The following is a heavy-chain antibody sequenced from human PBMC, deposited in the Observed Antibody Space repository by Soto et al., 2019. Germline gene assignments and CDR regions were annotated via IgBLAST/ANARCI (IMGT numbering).Heavy chain of an antibody. J-gene: IGHJ4*02. CDR3: AKDNGGYYDSSGNFEY. Sequence: EVQLVESGGGLVQPGRSLRLSCVASGFTFDDYAMHWVRQVPGKGLEWVSGISWNGATMGYGDSEKGRFTISRDNTKNSLYLQMNSLRPEDTAFYYCAKDNGGYYDSSGNFEYWGQGTLVTVSS. D-gene: IGHD3-22*01. CDR1: GFTFDDYA. CDR2: ISWNGATM. V-gene: IGHV3-9*01.